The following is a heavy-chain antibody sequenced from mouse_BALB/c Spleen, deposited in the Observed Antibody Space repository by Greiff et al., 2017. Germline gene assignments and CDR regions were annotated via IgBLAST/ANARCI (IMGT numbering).Heavy chain of an antibody. CDR2: ISYSGST. CDR3: ARVDYGSSYFDY. V-gene: IGHV3-2*02. D-gene: IGHD1-1*01. J-gene: IGHJ2*01. Sequence: DVKLQESGPGLVKPSQSLSLTCTVTGYSITSDYAWNWIRQFPGNKLEWMGYISYSGSTSYNPSLKSRISITRDTSKNQFFLQLNSVTTEDTATYYCARVDYGSSYFDYWGQGTTLTVSS. CDR1: GYSITSDYA.